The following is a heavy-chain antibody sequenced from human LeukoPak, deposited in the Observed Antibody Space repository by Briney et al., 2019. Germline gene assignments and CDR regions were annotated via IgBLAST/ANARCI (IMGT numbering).Heavy chain of an antibody. J-gene: IGHJ4*02. Sequence: GGSLRLSCAASGFTFSSYWMGWVRQAPGKGLEWVANIKQVGSEKYYVDSVKGRFTISRDNAKNSLYLQMNSLRAEDTAVYYCARELPVGATAYWGQGTLVTVPS. D-gene: IGHD1-26*01. V-gene: IGHV3-7*01. CDR3: ARELPVGATAY. CDR1: GFTFSSYW. CDR2: IKQVGSEK.